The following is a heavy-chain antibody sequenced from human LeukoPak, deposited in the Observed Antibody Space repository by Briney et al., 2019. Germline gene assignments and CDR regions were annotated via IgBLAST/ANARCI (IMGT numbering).Heavy chain of an antibody. CDR2: IYAGGST. Sequence: SETLSLTGTVSGGSISNYYWSWIRQPAGMGREWIGRIYAGGSTNYNPSLKSRVTMSVDTSNNQFSLNLRSVTAADTAVYYCARTSARGAQFDYWGRGTLVTVSS. CDR3: ARTSARGAQFDY. D-gene: IGHD3-10*01. CDR1: GGSISNYY. J-gene: IGHJ4*02. V-gene: IGHV4-4*07.